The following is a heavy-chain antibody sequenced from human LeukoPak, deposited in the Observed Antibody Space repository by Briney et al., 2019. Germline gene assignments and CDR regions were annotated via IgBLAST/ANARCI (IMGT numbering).Heavy chain of an antibody. CDR2: IYYSGST. CDR1: GGSIGSGDYY. CDR3: ARAGATGAPDHDAFDI. Sequence: SETLSLTCTVSGGSIGSGDYYWSWIRQPPGKGLEWIGYIYYSGSTYYNPSLKSRVTISVDTSKNQFSLKLSSVTAADTAVYYCARAGATGAPDHDAFDIWGQGTMVTVSS. D-gene: IGHD1-1*01. V-gene: IGHV4-30-4*02. J-gene: IGHJ3*02.